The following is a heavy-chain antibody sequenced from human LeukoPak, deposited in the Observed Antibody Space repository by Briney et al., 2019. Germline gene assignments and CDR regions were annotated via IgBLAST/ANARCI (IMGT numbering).Heavy chain of an antibody. D-gene: IGHD4-17*01. Sequence: GGSLRLSCAASGFTFDDYAMHWVRQAPGKGLEWVSGISWNSGSIGYADSVKGRFTISRDNAKNSLYLQMNSLRAEDTALYYCAKARYDYGDYLLDYWGQGTLVTVSS. CDR1: GFTFDDYA. CDR2: ISWNSGSI. CDR3: AKARYDYGDYLLDY. V-gene: IGHV3-9*01. J-gene: IGHJ4*02.